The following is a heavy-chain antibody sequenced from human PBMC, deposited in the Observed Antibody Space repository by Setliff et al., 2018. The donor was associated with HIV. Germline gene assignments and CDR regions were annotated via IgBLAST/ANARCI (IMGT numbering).Heavy chain of an antibody. J-gene: IGHJ4*02. D-gene: IGHD5-12*01. V-gene: IGHV4-34*01. CDR3: ARGGLGDGYNRDS. CDR2: INHSGTT. CDR1: GVSFSDYY. Sequence: TLSLTCAVYGVSFSDYYWGWIRQPPGKGLEWIGEINHSGTTNYNPSLKSRVTISVDTSKKQFSLKLNSVTAADTAVYYCARGGLGDGYNRDSWGQGTLVTVSS.